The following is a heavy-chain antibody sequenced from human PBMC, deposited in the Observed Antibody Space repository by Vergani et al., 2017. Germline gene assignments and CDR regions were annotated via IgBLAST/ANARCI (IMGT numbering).Heavy chain of an antibody. J-gene: IGHJ5*02. CDR2: IYYSGST. V-gene: IGHV4-59*01. CDR3: ARSSEGLGYCSGGSCPISP. D-gene: IGHD2-15*01. CDR1: GGSISSYY. Sequence: QVQLQESGPGLVKPSETLSPTCTVSGGSISSYYWSWIRQPPGKGLEWIGYIYYSGSTNYNPSLKSRVTISVDTSKNQFSLKLSSVTAADTAVYYCARSSEGLGYCSGGSCPISPWGQGTLVTVSS.